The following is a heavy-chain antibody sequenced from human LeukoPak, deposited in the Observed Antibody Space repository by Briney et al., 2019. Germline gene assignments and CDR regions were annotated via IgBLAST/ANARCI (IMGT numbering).Heavy chain of an antibody. V-gene: IGHV3-21*01. CDR2: ISSSSSYI. CDR3: ARDPYYGSGKYYYGMDL. J-gene: IGHJ6*02. Sequence: PGGSLRLSCAASGFTFSSYSMNWVRQAPGKGLEWVSSISSSSSYIYYADSVKGRFTISRDNAKNSLYLQMNSLRAEDTAVYYCARDPYYGSGKYYYGMDLWGQGTTVTVSS. D-gene: IGHD3-10*01. CDR1: GFTFSSYS.